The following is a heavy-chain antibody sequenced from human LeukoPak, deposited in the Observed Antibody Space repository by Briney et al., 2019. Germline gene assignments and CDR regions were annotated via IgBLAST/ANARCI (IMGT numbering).Heavy chain of an antibody. CDR2: IIPIFGTA. V-gene: IGHV1-69*05. CDR1: GGTFSSYA. CDR3: ARDAAAATVRD. D-gene: IGHD6-13*01. Sequence: ASVKVSCKASGGTFSSYAISWVRQAPGQGLEWMGRIIPIFGTANYAQKFQGRVTITTDESTSTAYMELSSLRSEDTAVYYCARDAAAATVRDWGQGTLVTASS. J-gene: IGHJ4*02.